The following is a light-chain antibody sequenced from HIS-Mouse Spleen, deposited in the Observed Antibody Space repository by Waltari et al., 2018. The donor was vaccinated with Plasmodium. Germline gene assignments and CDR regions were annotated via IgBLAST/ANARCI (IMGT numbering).Light chain of an antibody. CDR2: AAS. CDR1: QGISSY. CDR3: QQYYSYLLT. Sequence: AIRMTPSPSSFSASTGDRVTITCRASQGISSYLAWYQQKPGKAPKLLIYAASTLQSGVPSRFSCSGSGTDFTLTISCLQSEDFATYYCQQYYSYLLTFGGGTKVEIK. J-gene: IGKJ4*01. V-gene: IGKV1-8*01.